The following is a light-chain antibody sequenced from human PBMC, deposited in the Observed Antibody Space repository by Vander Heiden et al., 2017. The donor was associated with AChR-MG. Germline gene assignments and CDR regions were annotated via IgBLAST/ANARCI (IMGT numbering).Light chain of an antibody. Sequence: DIQITQSPSSLSASVGDRVTITCRARQRISNYLNWYQQEPGKAAKLVIYAGCSLQSGVPSRFSHSQSGTDITLTIRSLPTEDFATYYCQQGYRTLPLSFGGGTKLEIK. CDR1: QRISNY. J-gene: IGKJ4*01. CDR3: QQGYRTLPLS. V-gene: IGKV1-39*01. CDR2: AGC.